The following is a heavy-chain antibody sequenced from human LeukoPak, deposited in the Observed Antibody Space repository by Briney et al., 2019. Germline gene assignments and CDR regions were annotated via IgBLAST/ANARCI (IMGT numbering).Heavy chain of an antibody. CDR3: ARSPLLFHSRVVPALFDP. CDR2: IQPKSGGT. Sequence: ASVKVSCKASGYTFTDYNVYWVRQAPGQGPEWMGWIQPKSGGTIYAQRFQGRVTMTRDTSISTAYMELSRLRSDDTAVYYCARSPLLFHSRVVPALFDPWGQGTLVTVSS. V-gene: IGHV1-2*02. CDR1: GYTFTDYN. J-gene: IGHJ5*02. D-gene: IGHD3-10*01.